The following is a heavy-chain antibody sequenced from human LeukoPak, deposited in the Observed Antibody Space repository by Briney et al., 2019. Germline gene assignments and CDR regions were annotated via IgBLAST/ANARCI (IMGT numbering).Heavy chain of an antibody. J-gene: IGHJ4*02. D-gene: IGHD1-26*01. CDR1: GYSFSDYW. V-gene: IGHV5-51*01. CDR2: IYPGDSDT. CDR3: ARRSGSFQGDYNFDF. Sequence: GESLKISWKGSGYSFSDYWIAWVRQMPGKGLEWMGIIYPGDSDTRYSPSFQGQVTISADRSISTASLQCSSLKASDPAMYYCARRSGSFQGDYNFDFWGKGTLVTVSS.